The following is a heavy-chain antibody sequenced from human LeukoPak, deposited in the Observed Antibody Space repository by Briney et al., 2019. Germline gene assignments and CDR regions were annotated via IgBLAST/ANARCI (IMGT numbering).Heavy chain of an antibody. D-gene: IGHD3-22*01. CDR1: GFTFGSYG. CDR3: AIMHGYYDGSGYWVQ. V-gene: IGHV3-23*01. J-gene: IGHJ1*01. Sequence: GGSLRLSCAASGFTFGSYGMSWFRQAPGKGLEWVSFITPNADRTSYADSVEGRFTISRDNPRNTLYMQMSSLRDEDTAVYYCAIMHGYYDGSGYWVQWGQGTLVTVSS. CDR2: ITPNADRT.